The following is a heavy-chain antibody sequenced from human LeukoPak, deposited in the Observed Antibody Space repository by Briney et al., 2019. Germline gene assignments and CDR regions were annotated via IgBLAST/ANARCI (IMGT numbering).Heavy chain of an antibody. V-gene: IGHV3-23*01. CDR3: AKVSKPRGYFDY. J-gene: IGHJ4*02. CDR1: GFTLSSYA. CDR2: ISGSGGST. Sequence: PGGSLRLSCAASGFTLSSYAMSWVRQAPGKGLEWVSAISGSGGSTYYADSVKGRFTISRDNSKNTLYLQMNSLRAEDTAVYYCAKVSKPRGYFDYWGQGTLVTVSS.